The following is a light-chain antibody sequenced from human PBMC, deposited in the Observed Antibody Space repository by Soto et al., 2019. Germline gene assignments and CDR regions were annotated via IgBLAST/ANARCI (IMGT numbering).Light chain of an antibody. J-gene: IGLJ1*01. Sequence: LTQPASVSGSPGQSITISCTGTSNDVGGYNYVSWYQQHPGKAPKLMIYDVSNRPSAVSNRFSGSKSANTASLTISGLQTEHESDYYCSSYTGSSTYAFGTGPKVTVL. CDR1: SNDVGGYNY. CDR3: SSYTGSSTYA. V-gene: IGLV2-14*03. CDR2: DVS.